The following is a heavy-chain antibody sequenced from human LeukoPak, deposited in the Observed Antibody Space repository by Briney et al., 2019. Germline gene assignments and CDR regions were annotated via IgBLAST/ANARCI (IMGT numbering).Heavy chain of an antibody. CDR3: ASNPDYYYYGMDV. CDR1: GGTFSSYT. D-gene: IGHD1-14*01. Sequence: SVKVSCKASGGTFSSYTISWVRQAPGQGLEWMGRIIPILGIANYAQKFQGRVTITAVKSTSTAYMELSSLRSEDTAVYYCASNPDYYYYGMDVWGQGTTVTVSS. CDR2: IIPILGIA. J-gene: IGHJ6*02. V-gene: IGHV1-69*02.